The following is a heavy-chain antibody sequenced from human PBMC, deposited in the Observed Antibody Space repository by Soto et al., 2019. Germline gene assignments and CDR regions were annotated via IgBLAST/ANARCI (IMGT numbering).Heavy chain of an antibody. CDR3: ARLGGVNYRA. Sequence: QLQLQESGPGLVKPSETLSLTCTVSGASISTSSYYWGWIRQPPGKGLEWIGSIYYSGSTYYNSSLKSRVTMSVDASKSQISLKLNSVTDADTAVYYCARLGGVNYRAWGQGTLVIVSS. J-gene: IGHJ4*02. V-gene: IGHV4-39*01. D-gene: IGHD1-7*01. CDR1: GASISTSSYY. CDR2: IYYSGST.